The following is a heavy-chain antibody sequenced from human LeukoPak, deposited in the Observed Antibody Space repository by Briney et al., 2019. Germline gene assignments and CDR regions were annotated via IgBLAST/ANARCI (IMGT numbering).Heavy chain of an antibody. V-gene: IGHV1-69*05. CDR3: ARGGGSSTTNYYYYMDV. D-gene: IGHD2/OR15-2a*01. CDR1: GGTFSSYA. J-gene: IGHJ6*03. CDR2: IIPIFGTA. Sequence: SVRVSCKASGGTFSSYAISWVRQAPGQGLEWMGGIIPIFGTANYAQKFQGRVTITTDESTSTAYMELSSLRSEDTAVYYCARGGGSSTTNYYYYMDVWGKGTTVTVSS.